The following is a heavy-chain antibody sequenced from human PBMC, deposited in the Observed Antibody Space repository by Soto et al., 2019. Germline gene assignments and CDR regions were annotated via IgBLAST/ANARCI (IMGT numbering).Heavy chain of an antibody. CDR3: VKDDGGYPSTAPH. D-gene: IGHD3-22*01. Sequence: GGSLRLSCAASGITISNYPMSWVRQAPGKGLDWVSGISGSGDRTYYAYSAKGRFTISKDISKNSLSLQLDSLGVEDTAVYFWVKDDGGYPSTAPHWGQGTLVTVSS. J-gene: IGHJ4*02. V-gene: IGHV3-23*01. CDR1: GITISNYP. CDR2: ISGSGDRT.